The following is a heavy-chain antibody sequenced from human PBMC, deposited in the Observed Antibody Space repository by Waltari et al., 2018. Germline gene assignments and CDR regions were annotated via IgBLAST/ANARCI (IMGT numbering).Heavy chain of an antibody. CDR2: ITGSGGST. CDR1: GFTFSSYA. J-gene: IGHJ4*02. V-gene: IGHV3-23*01. D-gene: IGHD6-25*01. CDR3: AKNSGGYSYPDY. Sequence: EVQLLESGGGLVQPGGSLRLSCAASGFTFSSYAMSWVRQAPGKRLEWVSTITGSGGSTYYADSVKGRFTISRDNSKNTLYLQMNSLRAEDTAVYYCAKNSGGYSYPDYWGQGTLVTVSS.